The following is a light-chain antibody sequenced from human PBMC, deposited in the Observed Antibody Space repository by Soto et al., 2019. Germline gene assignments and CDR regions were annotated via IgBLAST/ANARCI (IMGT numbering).Light chain of an antibody. Sequence: EIVMTQSPATLSVSPGERATLSCRASQSVSNNLAWYQQKPGQPPRLLIYGASTGATGIPARFSGSGSGTEFTLTIGSLQSEDFALYYCQQYNNWPRTFGQGTKVEIK. V-gene: IGKV3-15*01. J-gene: IGKJ1*01. CDR2: GAS. CDR3: QQYNNWPRT. CDR1: QSVSNN.